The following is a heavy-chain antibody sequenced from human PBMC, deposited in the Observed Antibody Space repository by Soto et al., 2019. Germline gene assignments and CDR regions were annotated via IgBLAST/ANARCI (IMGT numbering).Heavy chain of an antibody. CDR2: IYNNGNT. D-gene: IGHD1-7*01. V-gene: IGHV4-4*07. CDR3: GRESGETWDYEAY. Sequence: SETLSLNCTVSGGSISSYRLSWIRHPAWKGLECIGRIYNNGNTQYNPSLKGRVTVSVDTSRNQFFLNLHSVTAADSAVYFCGRESGETWDYEAYWGQGTPVTVSS. J-gene: IGHJ4*02. CDR1: GGSISSYR.